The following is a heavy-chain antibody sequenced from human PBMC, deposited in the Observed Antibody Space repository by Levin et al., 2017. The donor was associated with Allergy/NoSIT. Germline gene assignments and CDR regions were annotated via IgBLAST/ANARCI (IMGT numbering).Heavy chain of an antibody. CDR1: GFTFSSYG. CDR3: AKDRTVCGGDCYRYYYYYGMDV. CDR2: ISYDGSNK. Sequence: GGSLRLSCAASGFTFSSYGMHWVRQAPGKGLEWVAVISYDGSNKYYADSVKGRFTISRDNSKNTLYLQMNSLRAEDTAVYYCAKDRTVCGGDCYRYYYYYGMDVWGQGTTVTVSS. V-gene: IGHV3-30*18. D-gene: IGHD2-21*02. J-gene: IGHJ6*02.